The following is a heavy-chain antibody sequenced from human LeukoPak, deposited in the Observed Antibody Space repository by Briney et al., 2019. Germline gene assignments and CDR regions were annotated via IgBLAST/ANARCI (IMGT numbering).Heavy chain of an antibody. CDR2: IYYSGST. V-gene: IGHV4-31*03. D-gene: IGHD3-22*01. CDR3: AREDYYDSSGYFTLGAFDT. J-gene: IGHJ3*02. Sequence: PSQTLSLTCTVSGGSISSGGYYWSWIRQHPGKGLEWIGYIYYSGSTYYNPSLKSRVTISVDTSKNQFSLKLSSVTAADTAVYYCAREDYYDSSGYFTLGAFDTWGQGTMVTVSS. CDR1: GGSISSGGYY.